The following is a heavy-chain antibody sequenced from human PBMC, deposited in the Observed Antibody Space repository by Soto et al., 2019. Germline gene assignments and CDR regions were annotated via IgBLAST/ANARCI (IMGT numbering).Heavy chain of an antibody. D-gene: IGHD6-13*01. V-gene: IGHV4-39*01. CDR2: IYYSGST. CDR1: GGSISSSSYY. Sequence: SETLSLTCTVSGGSISSSSYYWGWIRQPPGKGLEWIGSIYYSGSTYYNPSLKSRVTISVDTSKNQFSLKLSSVTAADTAVYYCARHGIAAAGTDFDYWGQGTLVTVS. J-gene: IGHJ4*02. CDR3: ARHGIAAAGTDFDY.